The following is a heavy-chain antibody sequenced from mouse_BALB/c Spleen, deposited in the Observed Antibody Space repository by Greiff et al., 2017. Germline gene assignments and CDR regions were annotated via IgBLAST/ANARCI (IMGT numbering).Heavy chain of an antibody. CDR3: ARSDGYPFDY. CDR2: IDPFNGGT. CDR1: GYSFTSYY. D-gene: IGHD2-3*01. V-gene: IGHV1S135*01. J-gene: IGHJ2*01. Sequence: EVQLQQSGPELMKPGASVKISCKASGYSFTSYYMHWVKQSHGKSLEWIGYIDPFNGGTSYNQKFKGKATLTVDKSSSTAYMHLSSLTSEDSAVYYCARSDGYPFDYWGQGTTLTVSS.